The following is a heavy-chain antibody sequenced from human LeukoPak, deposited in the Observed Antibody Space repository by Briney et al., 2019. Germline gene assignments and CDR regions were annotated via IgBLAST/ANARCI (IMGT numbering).Heavy chain of an antibody. V-gene: IGHV4-34*01. CDR2: INHSGST. CDR3: ARSRGYYFLYFDY. D-gene: IGHD3-22*01. J-gene: IGHJ4*02. CDR1: GGSFSGYY. Sequence: LETLSLTCAVYGGSFSGYYWSWIRQPPGKGLEWIGEINHSGSTNYNPSLKSRVTISVDTSKNQFSLKLSSVTAADTAVYCCARSRGYYFLYFDYWGQGTLVTVSS.